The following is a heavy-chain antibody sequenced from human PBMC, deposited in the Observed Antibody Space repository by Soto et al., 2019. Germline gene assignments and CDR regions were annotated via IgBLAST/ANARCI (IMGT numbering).Heavy chain of an antibody. CDR2: INHSGST. CDR1: GGSFSGYY. Sequence: SETLSLTCAVYGGSFSGYYWSWIRQPPGKGLEWIGEINHSGSTNYNPSLKSRVTISVDTSKNQFSLKLSSVTAADTAVYYCARGGGRDSRSFIRGLDYWGQGTLVTVSS. J-gene: IGHJ4*02. D-gene: IGHD6-6*01. V-gene: IGHV4-34*01. CDR3: ARGGGRDSRSFIRGLDY.